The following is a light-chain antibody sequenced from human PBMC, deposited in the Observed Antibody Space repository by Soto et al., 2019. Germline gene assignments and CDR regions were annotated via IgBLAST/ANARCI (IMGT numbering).Light chain of an antibody. V-gene: IGLV4-69*01. J-gene: IGLJ7*01. CDR2: VNSDGSH. Sequence: QPVLTQSPSASASLGDSVKLTYTLSSGHSRYAIAWHQQQPEKGPRYLMKVNSDGSHSKGDGIPDRFSGSSSGAERYLTISSLQSEDEADYYCQTWGTGIAVFGGGTQLTVL. CDR1: SGHSRYA. CDR3: QTWGTGIAV.